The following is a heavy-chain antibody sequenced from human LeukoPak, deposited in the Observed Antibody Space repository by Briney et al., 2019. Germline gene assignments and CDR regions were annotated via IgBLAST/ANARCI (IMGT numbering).Heavy chain of an antibody. CDR2: INPSGDTT. J-gene: IGHJ4*02. CDR1: GYTFTIYF. D-gene: IGHD3-10*01. CDR3: ARDSRGSLDH. Sequence: ASVTVSYNASGYTFTIYFIHWVRQAPARGLEWMGVINPSGDTTTYAQGFEGRLTMTRNTSTSTVYMDLNSLTFDDTAVYYCARDSRGSLDHWGQGTLVAVSS. V-gene: IGHV1-46*01.